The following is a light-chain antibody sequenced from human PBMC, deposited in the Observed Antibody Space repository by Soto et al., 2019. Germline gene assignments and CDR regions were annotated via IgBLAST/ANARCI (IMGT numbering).Light chain of an antibody. CDR2: DVS. Sequence: QSALTQPASVSGSPGQSITISCTGTSSDVGGYHYVSWYQQHPGKAPKLMIYDVSNRPSGVSNRFSGSKSGNTASLTISGLQAEDEADYYCSSYTSSSTAVVFGGGTKVTVL. V-gene: IGLV2-14*01. CDR1: SSDVGGYHY. J-gene: IGLJ2*01. CDR3: SSYTSSSTAVV.